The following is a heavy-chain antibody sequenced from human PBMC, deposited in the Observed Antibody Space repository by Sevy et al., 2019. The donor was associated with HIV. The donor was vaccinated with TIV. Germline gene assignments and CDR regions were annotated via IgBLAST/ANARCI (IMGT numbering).Heavy chain of an antibody. V-gene: IGHV3-33*06. CDR3: AKTFAIFGVLMSPDFDP. CDR1: GFTFSNYG. CDR2: IWYDGSYK. J-gene: IGHJ5*02. D-gene: IGHD3-3*01. Sequence: GGSLRLSCAASGFTFSNYGMHWVRQAPGKGLEWVAVIWYDGSYKYYADSVKGRFTISRDNTKSTLHLQMNSLRAEDTAVYYCAKTFAIFGVLMSPDFDPWGQGTLVTVSS.